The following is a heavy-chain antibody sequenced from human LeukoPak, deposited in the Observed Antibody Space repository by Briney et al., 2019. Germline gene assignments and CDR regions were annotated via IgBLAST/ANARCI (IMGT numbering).Heavy chain of an antibody. CDR3: ARYRDDYNNWLGSDH. CDR2: IYSGGNT. V-gene: IGHV3-53*01. J-gene: IGHJ4*02. Sequence: PGGCLRLSCAASGFSVSSKYMGWVRQAPGKGLEWVSVIYSGGNTFVADSVRGRFTISRDNSKNTVYLQMNSLRAEDTAVYYCARYRDDYNNWLGSDHWGQGTLVTVSS. CDR1: GFSVSSKY. D-gene: IGHD5-24*01.